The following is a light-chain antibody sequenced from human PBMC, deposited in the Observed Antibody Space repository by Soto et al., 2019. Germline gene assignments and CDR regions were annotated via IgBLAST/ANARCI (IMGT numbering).Light chain of an antibody. V-gene: IGKV3-11*01. J-gene: IGKJ3*01. CDR3: QQRSSWPFT. CDR2: ATS. CDR1: QNINSY. Sequence: EIVLTQSPATLSLSPGERATLSCRASQNINSYLAWYQQKPGQAPRLLIYATSNRATGIRARFSGSGSGTDFTLSISSLEPEDFAVYYCQQRSSWPFTFGPGTKVDIK.